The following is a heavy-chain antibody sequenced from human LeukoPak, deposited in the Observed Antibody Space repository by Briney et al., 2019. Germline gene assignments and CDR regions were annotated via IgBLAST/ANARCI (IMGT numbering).Heavy chain of an antibody. V-gene: IGHV4-59*08. D-gene: IGHD6-13*01. CDR2: IYYSGST. J-gene: IGHJ4*02. CDR1: GDSISSYY. Sequence: SETLSLTCTVSGDSISSYYWSWIRQPPGKGLELIAYIYYSGSTYYNPSLESRVTISVDTSKNQFSLKLSSVTAADTAIYYCARIQDIAAAASGSPLFDYWGQGTLVTVSS. CDR3: ARIQDIAAAASGSPLFDY.